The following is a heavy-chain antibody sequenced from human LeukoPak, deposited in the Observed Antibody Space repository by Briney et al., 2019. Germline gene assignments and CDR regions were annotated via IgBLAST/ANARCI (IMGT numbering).Heavy chain of an antibody. D-gene: IGHD3-10*01. J-gene: IGHJ4*02. CDR2: ISAYNGNT. Sequence: GASVKVSCKASGYTFTNYGISWVRRAPGQGLEWMGWISAYNGNTNYAQKFQGRVTMTRDTSTSTAYMDLRSLRSDDTAVYDCARCPPVDYYCSGSYFQLKFDNWGQGTLVTVSS. CDR3: ARCPPVDYYCSGSYFQLKFDN. CDR1: GYTFTNYG. V-gene: IGHV1-18*01.